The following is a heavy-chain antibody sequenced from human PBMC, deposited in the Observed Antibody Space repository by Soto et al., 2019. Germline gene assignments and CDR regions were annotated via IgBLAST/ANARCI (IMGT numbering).Heavy chain of an antibody. J-gene: IGHJ6*03. CDR3: ASSSSPYYYYYMDV. CDR2: IYYSGST. CDR1: GGSISSSSYC. Sequence: SETLSLTCTVSGGSISSSSYCWGWIRQSPGKGLEWIGSIYYSGSTYYNPSLKSRVTISVDTSKNQVSLKLNSVTAADTAVYYCASSSSPYYYYYMDVWGKGTTVTAP. V-gene: IGHV4-39*01. D-gene: IGHD6-6*01.